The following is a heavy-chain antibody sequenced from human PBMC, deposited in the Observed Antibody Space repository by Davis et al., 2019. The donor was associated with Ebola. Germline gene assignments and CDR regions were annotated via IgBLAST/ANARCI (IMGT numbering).Heavy chain of an antibody. V-gene: IGHV4-59*12. CDR2: IYYSGST. Sequence: PSETLSLTCTVSGGSISSYYWSWIRQPPGKGLEWIGYIYYSGSTNYNPSLKSRVIISVDTSKKQFSLKLSSVTAADTAVYYCARAGGGYGMDVWGKGTTVTVSS. J-gene: IGHJ6*04. D-gene: IGHD2-15*01. CDR3: ARAGGGYGMDV. CDR1: GGSISSYY.